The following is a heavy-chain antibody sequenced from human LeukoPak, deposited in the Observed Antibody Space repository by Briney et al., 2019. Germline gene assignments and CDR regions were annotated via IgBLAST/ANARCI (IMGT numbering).Heavy chain of an antibody. CDR1: GGSISSYY. Sequence: SETLSLTCTVSGGSISSYYWSWIRQPPGKGLEWIGYIYYSGSTNYNPSLKSRVTISVDTSKNQFSLKLSSVTAADTAVYYRASKLAARDGPGVWGQGTLVTVSS. CDR2: IYYSGST. D-gene: IGHD6-6*01. V-gene: IGHV4-59*01. CDR3: ASKLAARDGPGV. J-gene: IGHJ4*02.